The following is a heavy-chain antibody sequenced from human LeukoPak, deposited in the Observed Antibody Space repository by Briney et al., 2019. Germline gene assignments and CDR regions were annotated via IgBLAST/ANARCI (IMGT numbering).Heavy chain of an antibody. CDR1: GYSFTSYC. CDR2: IYPGDSGP. J-gene: IGHJ3*01. D-gene: IGHD3-10*01. V-gene: IGHV5-51*01. Sequence: GESLKISCKVSGYSFTSYCIGWVRQMPGKGLEWMGIIYPGDSGPTYSPSFQGQVTISVDKSINTAYLQWSSLQASDTAMYYCGSWSNFSPALQGQGTNLGDKSLKHPYLQLNSLQGPGTANYYFGMGGGRVPLQGGFFDVWGQGTMVTVST. CDR3: GSWSNFSPALQGQGTNLGDKSLKHPYLQLNSLQGPGTANYYFGMGGGRVPLQGGFFDV.